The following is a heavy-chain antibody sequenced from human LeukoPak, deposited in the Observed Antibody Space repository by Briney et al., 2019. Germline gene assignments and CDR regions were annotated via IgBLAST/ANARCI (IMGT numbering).Heavy chain of an antibody. J-gene: IGHJ4*02. Sequence: AGGSLRLSCAASGFTFSSYAMHWVRQAPGKGLEWVAVIWYDGSNKYYADSVRGRFTISRDNSKNTLYLQMNSLRAEDTAVYYCARDEDPAMAPFDYWGQGTLVTVSS. V-gene: IGHV3-33*08. CDR2: IWYDGSNK. CDR3: ARDEDPAMAPFDY. CDR1: GFTFSSYA. D-gene: IGHD5-18*01.